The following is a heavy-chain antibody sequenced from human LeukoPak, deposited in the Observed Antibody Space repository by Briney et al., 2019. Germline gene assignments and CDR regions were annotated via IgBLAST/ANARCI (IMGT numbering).Heavy chain of an antibody. CDR2: INHSGST. J-gene: IGHJ6*02. Sequence: SETLTLTCAVYGGSFSGYYWSWIRQPPGKGLEWIGEINHSGSTNYNPSLKSRVTISVDTSKNQFSLKLSSVTAADTAVYYCARGLYCSSTSCCRGLPPHYYYYYGMDVWGQGTTVTVSS. D-gene: IGHD2-2*01. V-gene: IGHV4-34*01. CDR3: ARGLYCSSTSCCRGLPPHYYYYYGMDV. CDR1: GGSFSGYY.